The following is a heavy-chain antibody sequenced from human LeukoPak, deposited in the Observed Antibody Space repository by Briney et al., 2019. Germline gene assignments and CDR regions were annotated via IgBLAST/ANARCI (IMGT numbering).Heavy chain of an antibody. V-gene: IGHV4-30-2*01. CDR1: GGSISSGGYY. D-gene: IGHD3-22*01. CDR2: IYHSGST. CDR3: ARVLTAYYYDSSGYSYYYYMDV. J-gene: IGHJ6*03. Sequence: SETLSLTCTVSGGSISSGGYYWSWIRQPPGKGLEWIGYIYHSGSTYYNPSLKSRVTISVDRSKNQFSLKLSSVTAADTAVYYCARVLTAYYYDSSGYSYYYYMDVWGKGTTVTVSS.